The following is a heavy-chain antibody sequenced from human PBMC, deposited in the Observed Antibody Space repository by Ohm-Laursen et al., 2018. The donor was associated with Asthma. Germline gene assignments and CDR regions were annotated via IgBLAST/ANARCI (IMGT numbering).Heavy chain of an antibody. V-gene: IGHV1-8*01. D-gene: IGHD6-6*01. J-gene: IGHJ4*02. CDR2: VNPNSGNT. Sequence: ASVKVSCKASGYTFTSYDINWVRQAPSQGLEWMGWVNPNSGNTDYAQRFQGRVTMTRNTTINTAYMELASLRFEDTAVYYCARVSGSTSSFDSWGQGTPVTVSS. CDR1: GYTFTSYD. CDR3: ARVSGSTSSFDS.